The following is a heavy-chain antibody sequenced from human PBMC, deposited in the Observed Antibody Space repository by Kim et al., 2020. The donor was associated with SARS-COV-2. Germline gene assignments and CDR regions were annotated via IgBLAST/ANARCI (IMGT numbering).Heavy chain of an antibody. V-gene: IGHV3-21*01. J-gene: IGHJ4*02. CDR3: ARDPPEWELLGYVDDY. D-gene: IGHD1-26*01. CDR1: GFTFSSYS. CDR2: ISSSSSYI. Sequence: GGSLRLSCAASGFTFSSYSMNWVRQAPGKGLEWVSSISSSSSYIYYADSVKGRFTISRDNAKNSLYLQMNSLRAEDTAVYYCARDPPEWELLGYVDDYWGQGTLVTVSS.